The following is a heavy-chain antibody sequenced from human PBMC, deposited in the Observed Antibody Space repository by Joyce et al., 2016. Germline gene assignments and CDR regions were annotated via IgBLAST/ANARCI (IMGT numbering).Heavy chain of an antibody. V-gene: IGHV4-4*02. CDR1: GGSSSSSNW. CDR2: VNHSGST. D-gene: IGHD4-17*01. CDR3: ARNYGDFGDYYYDYMDV. J-gene: IGHJ6*03. Sequence: QVHLQESGPGLVKPSGTLSLTCAVSGGSSSSSNWWSWVRQPPGKGLEWIGEVNHSGSTNYNPSLKTLLTISVDNSKNQFSLKLNAVTAADTAVYYCARNYGDFGDYYYDYMDVWGKGTTVTVSS.